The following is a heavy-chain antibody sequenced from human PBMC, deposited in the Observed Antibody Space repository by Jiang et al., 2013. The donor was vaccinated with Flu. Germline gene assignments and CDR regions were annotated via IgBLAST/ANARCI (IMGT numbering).Heavy chain of an antibody. D-gene: IGHD3-10*01. J-gene: IGHJ1*01. Sequence: VQSGSELKKPGASVKISCKTSGYSFTTYSINWVRQAPGQGLEWMGWTNPNTGNPIYAQGFTGRFVFSLDTSVSTAYLQINNLETEDTAVYYCARRSPTDYWGQGTLLTVSS. CDR1: GYSFTTYS. V-gene: IGHV7-4-1*02. CDR3: ARRSPTDY. CDR2: TNPNTGNP.